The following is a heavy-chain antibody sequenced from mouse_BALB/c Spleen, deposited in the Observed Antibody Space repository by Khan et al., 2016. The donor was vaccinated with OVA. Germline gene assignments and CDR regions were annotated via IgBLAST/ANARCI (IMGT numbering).Heavy chain of an antibody. Sequence: EVQLQESGPGLVKPSQSLSLTCTVTGYSITSDYAWNWIRQFPGNKLEWMGYITYSGSTRYRPFLKSRISITRDTSKNQFFLQLNSVTTEDTATYYCAMGRTYWGQGTLVTVSA. V-gene: IGHV3-2*02. D-gene: IGHD4-1*01. CDR1: GYSITSDYA. J-gene: IGHJ3*01. CDR2: ITYSGST. CDR3: AMGRTY.